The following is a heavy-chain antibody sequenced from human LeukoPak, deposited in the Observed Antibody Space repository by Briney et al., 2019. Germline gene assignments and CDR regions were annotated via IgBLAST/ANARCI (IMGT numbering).Heavy chain of an antibody. J-gene: IGHJ3*02. D-gene: IGHD4-17*01. CDR1: GGSFSGYY. Sequence: SETLSLTCAVYGGSFSGYYWSWICQPPGQGLERNGEINHSGSTNYNPSLKSRVTITVDTSKNHFSLKLSSVPAADTAVYYCARDLVTVTKGFDIWGQGTMVSVSS. CDR3: ARDLVTVTKGFDI. V-gene: IGHV4-34*01. CDR2: INHSGST.